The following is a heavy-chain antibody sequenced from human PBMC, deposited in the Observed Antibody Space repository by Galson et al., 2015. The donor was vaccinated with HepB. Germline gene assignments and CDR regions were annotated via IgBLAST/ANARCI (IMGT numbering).Heavy chain of an antibody. Sequence: PALVKPTQTLTLTCTFSGFSLSTSGMCVSWIRQPPGKALEWLALIDWDDDKYYSTSLKIRRTISKDTSKNQVVLTMTNMDPVDTATYYCARMAGGNYYGRLDYFDYWGQGTLVTVSS. V-gene: IGHV2-70*01. CDR2: IDWDDDK. J-gene: IGHJ4*02. CDR3: ARMAGGNYYGRLDYFDY. CDR1: GFSLSTSGMC. D-gene: IGHD3-10*01.